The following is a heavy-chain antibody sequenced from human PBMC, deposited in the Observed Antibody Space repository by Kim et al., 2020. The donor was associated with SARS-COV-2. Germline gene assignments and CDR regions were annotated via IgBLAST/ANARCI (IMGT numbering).Heavy chain of an antibody. CDR1: GFIFSSYA. CDR2: IWYDGSNK. Sequence: GGSLRLSCAASGFIFSSYAMIWVRQAPGEGLEWLATIWYDGSNKYYKDSLKGRFTISRDNSKNTLFLQMNSLRVEDTAVYYCAREPITGYSLDVWGHGTT. J-gene: IGHJ6*02. D-gene: IGHD3-3*01. CDR3: AREPITGYSLDV. V-gene: IGHV3-33*01.